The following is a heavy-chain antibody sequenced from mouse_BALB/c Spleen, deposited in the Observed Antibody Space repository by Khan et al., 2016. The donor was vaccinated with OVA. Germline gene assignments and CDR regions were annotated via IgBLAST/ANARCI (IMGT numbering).Heavy chain of an antibody. Sequence: VQLKESGAELVRSGASVKLSCTASGFNIKDYYMHWVKQRPEQGLEWIGWIDPENGDTEYAPKFQGKATMTADTSSNTAYLQLSSLTSEDTAVYYCLLRGYAMDYWGQGTSVTVSS. CDR3: LLRGYAMDY. V-gene: IGHV14-4*02. CDR1: GFNIKDYY. CDR2: IDPENGDT. J-gene: IGHJ4*01. D-gene: IGHD2-1*01.